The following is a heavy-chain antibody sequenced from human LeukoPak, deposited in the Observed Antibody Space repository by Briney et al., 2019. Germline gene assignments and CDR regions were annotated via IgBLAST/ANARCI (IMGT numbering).Heavy chain of an antibody. CDR2: ISGSGGST. J-gene: IGHJ4*02. CDR1: GFTFSSYA. Sequence: GGSLTLSSAASGFTFSSYAMSWVRQAPGKGLEWVAAISGSGGSTYYTGSVKGRFTISRDNSKNTLYLQMNSLRAEDTAVYYCAKDQDYYGSGSYEDYWGQGTLVTVSS. V-gene: IGHV3-23*01. CDR3: AKDQDYYGSGSYEDY. D-gene: IGHD3-10*01.